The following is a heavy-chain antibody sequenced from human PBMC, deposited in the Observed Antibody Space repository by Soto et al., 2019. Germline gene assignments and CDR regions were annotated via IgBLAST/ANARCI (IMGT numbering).Heavy chain of an antibody. V-gene: IGHV1-69*13. D-gene: IGHD2-2*01. CDR3: ARTIVVVPAAVGTHGIIPRDV. J-gene: IGHJ6*02. CDR1: GGTFSSYA. CDR2: IIPIFGTA. Sequence: ASVKVSCKASGGTFSSYAISWVRQAPGQGLEWMGGIIPIFGTANYAQKFQGRVTITADESTSTAYMELSSLRSEDTAVYYCARTIVVVPAAVGTHGIIPRDVWGQGTTVTVSS.